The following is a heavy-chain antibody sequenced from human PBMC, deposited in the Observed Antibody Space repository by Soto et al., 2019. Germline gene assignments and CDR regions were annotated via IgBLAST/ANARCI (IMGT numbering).Heavy chain of an antibody. CDR2: IIPIFGTA. V-gene: IGHV1-69*06. CDR1: GGTFSSYA. Sequence: SVKVSCKASGGTFSSYAISWVRQAPGQGLEWMGGIIPIFGTANYAQKFQGRVTITADKSTSTAYMELSSLRSEDTAVYYCAREDCSGGSCYSPPDYYYYGMDVWGQGTTVTVSS. D-gene: IGHD2-15*01. J-gene: IGHJ6*02. CDR3: AREDCSGGSCYSPPDYYYYGMDV.